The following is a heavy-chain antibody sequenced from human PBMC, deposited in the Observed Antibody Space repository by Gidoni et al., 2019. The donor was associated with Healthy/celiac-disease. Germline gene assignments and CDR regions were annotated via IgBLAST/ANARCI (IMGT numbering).Heavy chain of an antibody. CDR3: AKDFAVTTLYYYYMDV. CDR1: GFTFSSYG. CDR2: ISYDGSNK. D-gene: IGHD4-4*01. J-gene: IGHJ6*03. Sequence: QVQLLESGGGVVQPGRSLSLSCAASGFTFSSYGMHWVRQAPGKGLGWVAVISYDGSNKYYADSVKGRFTISRDNSKNTLYLQMNSLRAEDTAVYYCAKDFAVTTLYYYYMDVWGKGTTVTVSS. V-gene: IGHV3-30*18.